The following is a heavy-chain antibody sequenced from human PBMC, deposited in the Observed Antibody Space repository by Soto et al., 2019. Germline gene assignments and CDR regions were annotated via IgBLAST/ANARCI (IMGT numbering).Heavy chain of an antibody. CDR2: ISGSGGST. D-gene: IGHD6-19*01. Sequence: EVQLLESGGGLVQPGGSLRLSCAASGFTFSSYAMSWVRQAPGKGLEWVSAISGSGGSTYYADSVKGRFTISRDNSKNTLYLQMNSLRAEDTAVYYCANPRTIAVAGDYYYGMDVWGQGTPVTVSS. CDR1: GFTFSSYA. J-gene: IGHJ6*02. V-gene: IGHV3-23*01. CDR3: ANPRTIAVAGDYYYGMDV.